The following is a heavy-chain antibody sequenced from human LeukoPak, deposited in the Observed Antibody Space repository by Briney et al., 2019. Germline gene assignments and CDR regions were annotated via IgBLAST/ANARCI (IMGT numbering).Heavy chain of an antibody. CDR2: INHSGST. Sequence: SETLSLTCAVYGGSFSGYYWSWIRQPPGKGLEWIGEINHSGSTNYNPSLKSRVTISVDTSKNQFSLKLSSVTAADAPVYYCATTAPGYKRYNWFDPWGQGTLVTVSS. D-gene: IGHD1-14*01. CDR1: GGSFSGYY. CDR3: ATTAPGYKRYNWFDP. J-gene: IGHJ5*02. V-gene: IGHV4-34*01.